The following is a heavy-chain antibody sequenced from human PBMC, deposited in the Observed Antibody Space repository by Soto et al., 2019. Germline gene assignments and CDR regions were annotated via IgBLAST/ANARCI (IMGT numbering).Heavy chain of an antibody. CDR3: TRLYCGGDCDFDS. CDR1: GFTFSGSA. Sequence: SLRLSCAASGFTFSGSAMHWVRQASGKGLEWVGRIRDKANSYATAYTASVKGRFTISRDDSKNTAYLQMNSLKTEDTAVYYCTRLYCGGDCDFDSWGQGTLVTVS. D-gene: IGHD2-21*02. J-gene: IGHJ4*02. CDR2: IRDKANSYAT. V-gene: IGHV3-73*01.